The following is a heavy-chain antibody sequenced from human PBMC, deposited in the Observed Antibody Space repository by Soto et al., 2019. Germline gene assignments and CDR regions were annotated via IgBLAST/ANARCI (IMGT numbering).Heavy chain of an antibody. D-gene: IGHD5-12*01. CDR3: ARDGATMGSYYLDY. V-gene: IGHV1-46*01. J-gene: IGHJ4*02. CDR1: GYSFTNYY. CDR2: INPSGGTT. Sequence: QMQLVQSGAEVKKPGASVKVSCKASGYSFTNYYMHWVRQAPGQGLEWMGIINPSGGTTRYARKFQGRITMTSGTSTSTVYMEVSSLSSEDTAVYYCARDGATMGSYYLDYWGQGTLVTVSS.